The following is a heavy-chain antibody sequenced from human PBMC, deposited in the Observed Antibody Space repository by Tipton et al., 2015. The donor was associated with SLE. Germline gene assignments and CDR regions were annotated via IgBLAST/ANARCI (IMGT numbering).Heavy chain of an antibody. CDR1: GGSFSGYY. CDR2: INHSGST. Sequence: TLSLTCAVYGGSFSGYYWSWIRQPPGKGLEWIGEINHSGSTNYNPSLKSRVTISVDTSKNQFSLKLSSVTAADTAVYYCARRGSGACSGGSCYLDYWGQGTLVTVSS. V-gene: IGHV4-34*01. D-gene: IGHD2-15*01. CDR3: ARRGSGACSGGSCYLDY. J-gene: IGHJ4*02.